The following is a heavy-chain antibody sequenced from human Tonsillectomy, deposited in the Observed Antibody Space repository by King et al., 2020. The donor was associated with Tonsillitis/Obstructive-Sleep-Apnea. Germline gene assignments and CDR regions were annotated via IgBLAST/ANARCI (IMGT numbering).Heavy chain of an antibody. CDR3: ARLQWAAAGKWFDR. D-gene: IGHD6-13*01. V-gene: IGHV4-31*03. CDR2: IYYSGIT. CDR1: GGSVSSGAYY. Sequence: QLQESGPGLVKPSQTLSLTCTVSGGSVSSGAYYWNWIRQHPGKGLEWIGYIYYSGITHYNPSLKSRITISVDPSKNQFSLKLNSMTAADPAVYYCARLQWAAAGKWFDRWGQGTLVTAST. J-gene: IGHJ4*02.